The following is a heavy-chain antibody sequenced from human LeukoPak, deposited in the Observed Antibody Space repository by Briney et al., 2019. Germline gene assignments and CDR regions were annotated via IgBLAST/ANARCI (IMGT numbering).Heavy chain of an antibody. Sequence: SEALSLTCSVSGGSISSSSYYWNWIRQPPGKGLEWVGSIYYSGTTYYNSSLKSRVTISVDTSKNRFSLMLTSVTAADTAVYYCARQVSDYFYYYIDVWGEGTTVIVSS. V-gene: IGHV4-39*01. J-gene: IGHJ6*03. CDR3: ARQVSDYFYYYIDV. CDR1: GGSISSSSYY. CDR2: IYYSGTT.